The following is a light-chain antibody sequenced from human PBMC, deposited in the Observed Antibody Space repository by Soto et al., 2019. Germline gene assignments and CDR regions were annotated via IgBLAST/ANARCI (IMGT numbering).Light chain of an antibody. CDR1: QSVTSSY. V-gene: IGKV3-20*01. CDR3: QQYGNSPWT. Sequence: EIVLTQSPGTLSLSPGERATLFCRASQSVTSSYLAWYQQKPGQAPRLFIYGASSRATGIPDRFSGSGSGTDFTLTISRLEPEDFAVYHCQQYGNSPWTFGQGTKVEIK. CDR2: GAS. J-gene: IGKJ1*01.